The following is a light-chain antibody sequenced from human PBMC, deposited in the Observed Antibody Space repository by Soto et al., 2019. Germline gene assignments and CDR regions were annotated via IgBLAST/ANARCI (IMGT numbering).Light chain of an antibody. V-gene: IGKV1-39*01. J-gene: IGKJ1*01. CDR3: QESYSMFWT. Sequence: DIQMTQSPSSLSASVGDRVTITCRASENINNYLNWYQQKPGKVPKLLIHDASSLQSGAPSRFSGSGSGTDFNLTISSLQPEDFAIYYCQESYSMFWTFGQGTKVEIK. CDR1: ENINNY. CDR2: DAS.